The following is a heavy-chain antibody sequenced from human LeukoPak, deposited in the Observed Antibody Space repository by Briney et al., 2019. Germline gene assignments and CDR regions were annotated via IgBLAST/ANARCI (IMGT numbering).Heavy chain of an antibody. J-gene: IGHJ6*02. CDR1: GGSISSSSYY. CDR3: ARSQPVTTGFRYYYGMDV. V-gene: IGHV4-39*01. D-gene: IGHD4-17*01. CDR2: IYYSGST. Sequence: SETLSLTCTVSGGSISSSSYYWGWIRQPPGKGLEWIGSIYYSGSTYYNPSLKSRVPISVDTSKNQFSLKLSSVTAADTAVYYCARSQPVTTGFRYYYGMDVWGQGTTVTVSS.